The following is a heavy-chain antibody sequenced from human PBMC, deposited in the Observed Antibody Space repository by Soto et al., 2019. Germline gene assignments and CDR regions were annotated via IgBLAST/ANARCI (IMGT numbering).Heavy chain of an antibody. J-gene: IGHJ6*02. CDR1: GYSFTNYL. V-gene: IGHV5-51*01. CDR3: ARHYSTRNYYYYGMDV. Sequence: PGESLKIFWKGSGYSFTNYLIGGVRQMPGKGLEWMGIIYPGDSDTRYSPSFQGQVTISADKSISTAYLQWSSLKASDTAMYYCARHYSTRNYYYYGMDVWGQGTTVTVSS. D-gene: IGHD6-13*01. CDR2: IYPGDSDT.